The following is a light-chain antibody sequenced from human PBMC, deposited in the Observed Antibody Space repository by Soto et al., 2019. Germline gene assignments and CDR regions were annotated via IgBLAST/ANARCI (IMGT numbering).Light chain of an antibody. CDR3: GTWDSSLSAGV. CDR2: DNN. Sequence: QPVLTQPPSVSAAPGQTVTISCSGSNSNIGNNYVSWYQQLPGTAPNLLIYDNNRRPSGIPDRFSGSKSGTSATLGITGLQTGDEADYYCGTWDSSLSAGVFGGGTKLTVL. V-gene: IGLV1-51*01. J-gene: IGLJ3*02. CDR1: NSNIGNNY.